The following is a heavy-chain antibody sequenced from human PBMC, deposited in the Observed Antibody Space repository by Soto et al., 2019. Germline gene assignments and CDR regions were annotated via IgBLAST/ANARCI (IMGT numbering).Heavy chain of an antibody. CDR2: VSKSDYT. Sequence: GGSLRLSCTVSGFPFNNYGINWVRQAPGKGLEWVSSVSKSDYTYYSDSVKGRFTISGDNAKNSVSLQMNTLRVEDTAVYYCAREDSIIIPAVSDFWGQGTLVTVSS. CDR3: AREDSIIIPAVSDF. J-gene: IGHJ4*02. V-gene: IGHV3-21*01. D-gene: IGHD2-2*01. CDR1: GFPFNNYG.